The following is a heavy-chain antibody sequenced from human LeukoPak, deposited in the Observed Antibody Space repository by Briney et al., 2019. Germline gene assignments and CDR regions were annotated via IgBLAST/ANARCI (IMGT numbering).Heavy chain of an antibody. CDR3: ARSYGTNDF. CDR2: IYTSGST. J-gene: IGHJ4*02. CDR1: GGSISSGSYY. Sequence: SQTLSLTCTVSGGSISSGSYYWSWIRHPAGKGLEWIGRIYTSGSTNYNPSLKSGVTISVDTSKNQFSLKLSSVTAADTAVYYCARSYGTNDFWGQGTLVTVSS. V-gene: IGHV4-61*02. D-gene: IGHD4-17*01.